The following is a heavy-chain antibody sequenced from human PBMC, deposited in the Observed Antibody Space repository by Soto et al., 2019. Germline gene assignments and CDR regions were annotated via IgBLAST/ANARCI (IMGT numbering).Heavy chain of an antibody. Sequence: EVQLVESGGGLVKPGGSLRLSCAASGFTFSSYSMNWVRQAPGKGLEWVSSISSSSSYIYYADSVKGRFTISRDNAKNSLYLQMNSLRAEDTAVYYCARDRDGYSGYEILNAFDIWGQGTMVTVSS. J-gene: IGHJ3*02. CDR1: GFTFSSYS. CDR3: ARDRDGYSGYEILNAFDI. D-gene: IGHD5-12*01. CDR2: ISSSSSYI. V-gene: IGHV3-21*01.